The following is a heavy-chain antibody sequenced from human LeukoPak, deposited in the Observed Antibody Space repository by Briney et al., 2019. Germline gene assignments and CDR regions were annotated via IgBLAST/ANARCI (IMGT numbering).Heavy chain of an antibody. CDR2: FSGSGGST. V-gene: IGHV3-23*01. D-gene: IGHD3-10*01. CDR1: GFTFSSYA. J-gene: IGHJ4*02. CDR3: AKLSLVTSGSSQVDY. Sequence: GGSLRLSCAASGFTFSSYAMSWVRQAPGEGLQWVSSFSGSGGSTYYADSVKGRFTISRDNSKNTLYLQMNSLRAEDTAVYYCAKLSLVTSGSSQVDYWGQGTLVTVSS.